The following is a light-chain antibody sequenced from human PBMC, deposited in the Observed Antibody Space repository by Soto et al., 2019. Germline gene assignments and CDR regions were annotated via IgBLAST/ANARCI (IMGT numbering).Light chain of an antibody. J-gene: IGLJ6*01. V-gene: IGLV1-44*01. CDR1: SSNIGTHT. CDR3: AAWDDSLSGYV. Sequence: QSVLTQPPSASGTPGQRVTISCSGSSSNIGTHTVNWYQQLPGTAPKLLICRDNQRPSGVPDRFSGSKSGTSASLAISGLLSEDEADYYCAAWDDSLSGYVFGSGTKVTVL. CDR2: RDN.